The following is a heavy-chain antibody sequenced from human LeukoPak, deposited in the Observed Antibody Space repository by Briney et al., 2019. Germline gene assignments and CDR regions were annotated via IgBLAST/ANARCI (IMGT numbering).Heavy chain of an antibody. CDR1: GGSISSSSYY. V-gene: IGHV4-39*01. D-gene: IGHD3-22*01. Sequence: SETLSLTCTVSGGSISSSSYYWGWIRQPPGKGLEWIGSIYYSGSTYYNPSLKSRVTISVDTSKNQFSLKLSSVTAADTAVYYCARDPGDSTGYSYYFDYWGQGTLVTVSS. CDR3: ARDPGDSTGYSYYFDY. CDR2: IYYSGST. J-gene: IGHJ4*02.